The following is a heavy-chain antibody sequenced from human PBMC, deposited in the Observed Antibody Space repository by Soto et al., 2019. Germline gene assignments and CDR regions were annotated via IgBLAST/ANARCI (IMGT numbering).Heavy chain of an antibody. CDR1: GYTFTSYG. CDR3: ARDLAARLGANWFEP. CDR2: ISAYNGNT. Sequence: ASVQVSCKASGYTFTSYGISWVRQAPGQGLEWMGWISAYNGNTNYAQKLQGRVTMTTDTSTSTAYLELRSLRSDDTAVYYCARDLAARLGANWFEPWGQGTLVTV. D-gene: IGHD6-6*01. J-gene: IGHJ5*02. V-gene: IGHV1-18*04.